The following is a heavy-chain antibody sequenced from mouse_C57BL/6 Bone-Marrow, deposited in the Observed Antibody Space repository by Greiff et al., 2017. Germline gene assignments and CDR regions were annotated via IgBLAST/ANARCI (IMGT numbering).Heavy chain of an antibody. Sequence: VQLQQSGPGLVQPSQSLSITCTVSGFSLTSYGVHWVRQSPGKGLEWLGVIWSGGSTDYNAAFISRLSISKDNSKSQVFFKMNRLQADDTAIYYCARGGITGGYYAMDYWGQGTSVTVSS. CDR2: IWSGGST. CDR1: GFSLTSYG. D-gene: IGHD2-4*01. J-gene: IGHJ4*01. V-gene: IGHV2-2*01. CDR3: ARGGITGGYYAMDY.